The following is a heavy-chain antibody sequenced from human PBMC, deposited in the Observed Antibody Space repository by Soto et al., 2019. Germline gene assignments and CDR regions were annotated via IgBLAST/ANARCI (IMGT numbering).Heavy chain of an antibody. CDR2: ISYDGSNK. V-gene: IGHV3-30-3*01. CDR1: GFTFSSYA. Sequence: GGSLRLSCAASGFTFSSYAMHWVRQAPGKGLEWVAVISYDGSNKYYADSVKGRFTISRDNSKNTLYLQMNSLRAEDTAVYYCARPPLRFLEWLTARPDYYYYYGMDVWGQGTTVTVSS. CDR3: ARPPLRFLEWLTARPDYYYYYGMDV. D-gene: IGHD3-3*01. J-gene: IGHJ6*02.